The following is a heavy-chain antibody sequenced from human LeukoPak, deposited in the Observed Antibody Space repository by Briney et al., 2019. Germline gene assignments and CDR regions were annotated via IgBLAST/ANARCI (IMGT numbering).Heavy chain of an antibody. CDR1: GYTFTSYY. V-gene: IGHV1-46*01. CDR3: ARVVPRYYDTSGANWFDP. CDR2: INPSGGST. Sequence: ASVTVSCKASGYTFTSYYMHWVRQAPGQGLEWMGIINPSGGSTSYAQKFQGRVTMTRDMSTSTVYMELSSLRSEDTAVYYCARVVPRYYDTSGANWFDPWGQGTLVTVSS. D-gene: IGHD3-22*01. J-gene: IGHJ5*02.